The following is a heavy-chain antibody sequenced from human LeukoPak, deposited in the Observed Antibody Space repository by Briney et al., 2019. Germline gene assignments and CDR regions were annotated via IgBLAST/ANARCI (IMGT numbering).Heavy chain of an antibody. D-gene: IGHD1-20*01. Sequence: GGSLRLPCAASGFTFSSYSMNWVRQAPGKGLEWVSSISTSSSYIYYADSVKGRFTISRDDAKNSLYLQMNSLRAEDTAVYYCARGPGNWNPDYWGQGTLVTVSS. J-gene: IGHJ4*02. V-gene: IGHV3-21*01. CDR3: ARGPGNWNPDY. CDR2: ISTSSSYI. CDR1: GFTFSSYS.